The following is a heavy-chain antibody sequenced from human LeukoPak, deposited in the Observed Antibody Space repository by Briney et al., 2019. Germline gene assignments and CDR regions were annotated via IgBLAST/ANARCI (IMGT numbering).Heavy chain of an antibody. CDR1: VFTSSDYY. CDR2: ISSSDSTI. V-gene: IGHV3-11*01. CDR3: ARGLG. J-gene: IGHJ4*02. Sequence: GGSLRLSCAPSVFTSSDYYTSWMRPAPGEGLGWVSYISSSDSTIYYASSVKGRFTISRDNAKNSLYLQMNSLRAEDTAVYYCARGLGWGQGTLVTVSS.